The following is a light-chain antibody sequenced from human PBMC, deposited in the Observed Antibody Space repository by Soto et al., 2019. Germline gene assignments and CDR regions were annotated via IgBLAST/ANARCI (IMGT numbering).Light chain of an antibody. Sequence: EIVLTQSPGTLSLSPGERATLSCRASHSVSSSYLAWYQQNPGQAPRLLIYGASSRATGIPDRFSGSGSGTDFTLTISRLEPEDFAVYYCQQYGSSPPYTFGQGPKLEIK. CDR3: QQYGSSPPYT. CDR2: GAS. V-gene: IGKV3-20*01. J-gene: IGKJ2*01. CDR1: HSVSSSY.